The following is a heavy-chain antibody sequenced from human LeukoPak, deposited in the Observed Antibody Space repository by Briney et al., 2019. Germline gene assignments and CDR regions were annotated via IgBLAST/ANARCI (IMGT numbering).Heavy chain of an antibody. J-gene: IGHJ6*02. CDR3: AREGIAVAGTDYYYGMDV. D-gene: IGHD6-13*01. V-gene: IGHV1-69*04. CDR2: IIPILGIA. CDR1: GGTFSSYA. Sequence: SVKVSCKASGGTFSSYAISWVRQAPGQGLEWMGRIIPILGIANYAQKFQGRVTITADKSTSTAYMELSSLRSEDTAVYYCAREGIAVAGTDYYYGMDVWGQGTTVTVSS.